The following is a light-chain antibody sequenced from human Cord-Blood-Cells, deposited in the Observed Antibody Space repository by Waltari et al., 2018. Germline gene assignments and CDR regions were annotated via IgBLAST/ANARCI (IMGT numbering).Light chain of an antibody. CDR3: QVWDSSSDHYVV. J-gene: IGLJ2*01. V-gene: IGLV3-21*03. Sequence: SYVLTQPPSVSVAPGKTARITCGGNNIGSKSVHWYQQKPGRAPVLVVYDDSDRPSGIPELFSGSNSGNTATLTISRVEAGDEADYYCQVWDSSSDHYVVFGGGTKLTVL. CDR1: NIGSKS. CDR2: DDS.